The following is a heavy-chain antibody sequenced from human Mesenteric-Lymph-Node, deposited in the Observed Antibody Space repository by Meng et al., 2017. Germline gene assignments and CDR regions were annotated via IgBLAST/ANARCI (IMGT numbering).Heavy chain of an antibody. J-gene: IGHJ4*02. CDR3: ATEVNIGLGY. Sequence: QVQLGQSGGEVKKPGASVKVSCKASGYRFTTYGIHWVRQAPGQRLEWMGWINGGNDNTKYSQKFQGRVTITVDTSATTAYMDLSSLRSEDTAVYYCATEVNIGLGYWGQGTLVTVSS. CDR2: INGGNDNT. V-gene: IGHV1-3*01. D-gene: IGHD7-27*01. CDR1: GYRFTTYG.